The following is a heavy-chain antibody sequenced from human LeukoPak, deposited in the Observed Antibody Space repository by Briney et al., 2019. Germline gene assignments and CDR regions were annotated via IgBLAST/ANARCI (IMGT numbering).Heavy chain of an antibody. CDR2: IIPIFGTA. V-gene: IGHV1-69*05. CDR1: GGTFSSYA. Sequence: GASVKVSCKASGGTFSSYAISWVRQAPGQGLEWMGRIIPIFGTANYAQKFQGRVTITTDESTSTAYMELSSLRSEDTAVYYCAISSGWTGIFDYWGQGTLVAVSS. CDR3: AISSGWTGIFDY. J-gene: IGHJ4*02. D-gene: IGHD6-19*01.